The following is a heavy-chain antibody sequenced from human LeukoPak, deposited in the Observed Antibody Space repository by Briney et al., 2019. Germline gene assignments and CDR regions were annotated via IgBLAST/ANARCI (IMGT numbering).Heavy chain of an antibody. CDR3: ARKGWFGESKFGP. CDR2: ISAYNGNT. J-gene: IGHJ5*02. Sequence: ASVKVSCKASGGTFSSYAISWVRQAPGQGLEWMGWISAYNGNTNYAQKLQGRVTMTTDTSTSTAYMELRSLRSDDTAVYYCARKGWFGESKFGPWGQGTLVTVSS. D-gene: IGHD3-10*01. V-gene: IGHV1-18*01. CDR1: GGTFSSYA.